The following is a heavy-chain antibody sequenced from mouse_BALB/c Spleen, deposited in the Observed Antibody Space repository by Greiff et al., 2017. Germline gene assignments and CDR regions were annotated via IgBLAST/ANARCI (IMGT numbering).Heavy chain of an antibody. CDR3: ARSFARNYAMDY. Sequence: VQLQQSGAELAKPGASVKMSCKASGYTFTSYWMHWVKQRPGQGLEWIGYINPSTGYTEYNQKFKDKATLTADKSSSTAYMQLSSLTSEDSAVYYCARSFARNYAMDYWGQGTSVTVSS. CDR2: INPSTGYT. CDR1: GYTFTSYW. J-gene: IGHJ4*01. V-gene: IGHV1-7*01.